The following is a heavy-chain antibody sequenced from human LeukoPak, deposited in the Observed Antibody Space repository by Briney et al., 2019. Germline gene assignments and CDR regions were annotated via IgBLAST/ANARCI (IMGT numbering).Heavy chain of an antibody. J-gene: IGHJ4*02. D-gene: IGHD6-19*01. CDR2: ISWNSGSI. V-gene: IGHV3-9*01. CDR1: GFTFDDYA. Sequence: GRSLRLSCAASGFTFDDYAMHWVRQAPGEGLEWVSGISWNSGSIGYADSVKGRFTISRDNAKNSLYLQMNSLRAEDTAVYYCARDLAGYSSGWSDYWGQGTLVTVSP. CDR3: ARDLAGYSSGWSDY.